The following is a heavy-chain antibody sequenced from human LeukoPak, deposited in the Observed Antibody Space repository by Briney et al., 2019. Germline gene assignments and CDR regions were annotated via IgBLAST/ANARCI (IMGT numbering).Heavy chain of an antibody. CDR2: IYYSGNT. CDR3: ARESVRGVDTTMVHYFDY. D-gene: IGHD5-18*01. J-gene: IGHJ4*02. CDR1: GGSISSYY. V-gene: IGHV4-59*01. Sequence: SGTLSLTRTVSGGSISSYYWSWIRQPPGKGLEWIGYIYYSGNTNYNPSLKSRVTISVDTSNNQFSLKLSSVTAAGTAVYFCARESVRGVDTTMVHYFDYWGQGILVTVSP.